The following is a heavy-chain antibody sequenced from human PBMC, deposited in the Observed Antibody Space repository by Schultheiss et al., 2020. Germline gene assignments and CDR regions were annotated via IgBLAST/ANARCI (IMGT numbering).Heavy chain of an antibody. CDR3: ARSLVPARLYNWFDP. J-gene: IGHJ5*02. CDR2: IKQDGSDK. CDR1: GFTFSSYW. Sequence: GGSLRLSCAASGFTFSSYWMSWVRQAPGKGLEWVASIKQDGSDKYYVDSVKGRFTISRDNARNSLYLQMNSLRADDTAVYYCARSLVPARLYNWFDPWGQGTLVTVSS. V-gene: IGHV3-7*01. D-gene: IGHD2-21*02.